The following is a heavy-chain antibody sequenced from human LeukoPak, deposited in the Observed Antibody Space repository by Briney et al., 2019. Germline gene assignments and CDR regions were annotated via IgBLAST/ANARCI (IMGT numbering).Heavy chain of an antibody. CDR3: ARNGPDTAMGADY. V-gene: IGHV4-59*01. CDR2: IYYSGST. D-gene: IGHD5-18*01. Sequence: SETLSLTCTVSGGSISSYYWSWVRQPPGKGLEWIGYIYYSGSTNYNPSLKSRVTISVDTSKNQFSLKLSSVTAADTAVSYCARNGPDTAMGADYWGQGTLVTVSS. J-gene: IGHJ4*02. CDR1: GGSISSYY.